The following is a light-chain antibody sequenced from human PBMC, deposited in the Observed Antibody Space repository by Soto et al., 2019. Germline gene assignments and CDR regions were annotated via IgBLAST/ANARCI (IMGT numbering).Light chain of an antibody. Sequence: DLQMTQSPLTLSASVGDRVTITCRASQTISRWLAWYQQQPGKAPKLLICRASSLESGVPSRFSGSGSGTEFTLTISSLQSADSATYYCQQYQTWTFGQGTKVEIK. CDR2: RAS. J-gene: IGKJ1*01. V-gene: IGKV1-5*03. CDR1: QTISRW. CDR3: QQYQTWT.